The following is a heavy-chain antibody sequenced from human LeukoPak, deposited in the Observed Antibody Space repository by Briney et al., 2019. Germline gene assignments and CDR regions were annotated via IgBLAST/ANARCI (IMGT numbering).Heavy chain of an antibody. J-gene: IGHJ4*02. V-gene: IGHV4-34*01. D-gene: IGHD3-3*01. CDR1: GGSFSGYY. CDR2: INHSGST. Sequence: PSETLSLTCAVYGGSFSGYYWSWIRQPPGKGLEWIGEINHSGSTNYNPSLKSRVTISVDTSKNQFSLKLSSVTAADTAVYYCARGRSPGPGNYDFWSGYHYKSYFDYWGQGTLVTVSS. CDR3: ARGRSPGPGNYDFWSGYHYKSYFDY.